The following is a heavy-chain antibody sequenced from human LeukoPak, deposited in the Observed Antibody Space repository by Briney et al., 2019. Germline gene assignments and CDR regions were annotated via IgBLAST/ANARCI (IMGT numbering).Heavy chain of an antibody. D-gene: IGHD3-22*01. CDR1: GFTVSSNY. V-gene: IGHV3-53*01. CDR3: ATNADSSGYYNDAFDI. CDR2: ICSGAST. Sequence: PGESLRLSCAASGFTVSSNYMSWVRQAPGKGLEWVSVICSGASTYFADSVKGRFTISRDNSKNTLYLQMNSLRAEDTAVYYCATNADSSGYYNDAFDIWGQGTMVTVSS. J-gene: IGHJ3*02.